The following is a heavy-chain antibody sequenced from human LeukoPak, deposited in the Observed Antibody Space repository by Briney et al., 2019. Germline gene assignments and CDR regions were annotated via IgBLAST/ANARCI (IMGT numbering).Heavy chain of an antibody. CDR3: ARDGGSYNYFDY. CDR1: GGSISIYY. Sequence: PSETLSLTCTVSGGSISIYYWSWIRQPPGKGLEWIGYIYYSGSTNYNPSLKSRVTISVDTSKNQFSLKLSSVTAADTAVYYCARDGGSYNYFDYWGQGTLVTVSS. V-gene: IGHV4-59*12. CDR2: IYYSGST. J-gene: IGHJ4*02. D-gene: IGHD1-26*01.